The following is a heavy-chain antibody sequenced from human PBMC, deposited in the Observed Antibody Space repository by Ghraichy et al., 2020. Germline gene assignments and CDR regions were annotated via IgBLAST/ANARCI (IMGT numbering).Heavy chain of an antibody. CDR3: ARAIATSHITMVRGVPSYFNP. CDR1: GFTFSSHD. CDR2: IVPAGDT. J-gene: IGHJ2*01. D-gene: IGHD3-10*01. Sequence: LSLTCVVTGFTFSSHDMHWIRQATGKGLEWVSGIVPAGDTYYTGSVKGRFTISRENAKNSLYLQLNSLRAGDTAVYYCARAIATSHITMVRGVPSYFNPWGRGTLVTVSS. V-gene: IGHV3-13*01.